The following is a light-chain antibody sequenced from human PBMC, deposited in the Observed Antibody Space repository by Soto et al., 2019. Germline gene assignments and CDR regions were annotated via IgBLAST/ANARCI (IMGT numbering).Light chain of an antibody. CDR2: GAS. Sequence: EIVLTQSPGTLPLSPGERATLSCRASQSVSSSYLAWYQQTPAQAPRLLIDGASNRATGIPDRFSGSGSGTDFTLTISRLEDEDLTVYYCQQYGSSRTFGQGTKVDIK. CDR1: QSVSSSY. J-gene: IGKJ1*01. CDR3: QQYGSSRT. V-gene: IGKV3-20*01.